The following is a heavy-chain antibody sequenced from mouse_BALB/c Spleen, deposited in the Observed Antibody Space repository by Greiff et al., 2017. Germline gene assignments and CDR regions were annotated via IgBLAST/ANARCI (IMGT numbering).Heavy chain of an antibody. D-gene: IGHD1-1*01. CDR3: ARDRVYGSSQYYYAMDY. V-gene: IGHV2-6-7*01. J-gene: IGHJ4*01. CDR1: GFSLTGYG. CDR2: IWGDGST. Sequence: VQLVESGPGLVAPSQSLSITCTVSGFSLTGYGVNWVRQPPGKGLEWLGMIWGDGSTDYNSALKSRLSISKDNSKSQVFLKMNSLQTDDTARYYCARDRVYGSSQYYYAMDYWGQGTSVTVSS.